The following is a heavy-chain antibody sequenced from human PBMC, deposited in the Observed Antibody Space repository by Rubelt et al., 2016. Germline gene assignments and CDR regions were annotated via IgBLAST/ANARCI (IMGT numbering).Heavy chain of an antibody. CDR1: GGSFSGYS. CDR2: IDHSGNT. CDR3: ARAERAGLLWDV. Sequence: QVQLQQWGAGLVKPSETLSLTCAVYGGSFSGYSWTWIRQPPGKGLEWLGEIDHSGNTDYIPSLKSRVTISIDTSKNQFSLGLGSVNAADTAVYCCARAERAGLLWDVWGQGTTVTVSS. V-gene: IGHV4-34*01. J-gene: IGHJ6*02. D-gene: IGHD3-10*01.